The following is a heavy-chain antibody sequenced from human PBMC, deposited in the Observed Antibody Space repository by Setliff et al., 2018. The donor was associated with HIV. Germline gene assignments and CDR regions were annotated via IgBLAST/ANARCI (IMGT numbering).Heavy chain of an antibody. D-gene: IGHD5-18*01. J-gene: IGHJ3*02. CDR2: IKQDGSKA. CDR3: ARDDSNGSTDAFDI. Sequence: GSLRLSCAASGFTFSSYWMSWVRQARGKGLEWVADIKQDGSKAYYMDSVKGRFTISRDNPKNSLYLQMTSLRAEDTAVYYCARDDSNGSTDAFDIWGQGTTVTVSS. CDR1: GFTFSSYW. V-gene: IGHV3-7*04.